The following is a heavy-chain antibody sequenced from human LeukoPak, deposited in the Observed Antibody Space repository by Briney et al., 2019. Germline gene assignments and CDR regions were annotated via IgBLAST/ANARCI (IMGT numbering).Heavy chain of an antibody. Sequence: GGSLRLSCAGSGFNFGDYWMPWVRQAPGKGLEWVANINQDGTKTYYVDSVKGRFTTSRDNAKNSLFLEMNNLRLEDTAVYYCVRDGDISGYSDWGQGTLVIVSS. CDR1: GFNFGDYW. CDR2: INQDGTKT. V-gene: IGHV3-7*01. CDR3: VRDGDISGYSD. J-gene: IGHJ1*01. D-gene: IGHD5-12*01.